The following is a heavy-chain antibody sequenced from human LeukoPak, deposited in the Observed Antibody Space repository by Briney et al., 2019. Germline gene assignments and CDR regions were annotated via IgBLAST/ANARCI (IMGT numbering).Heavy chain of an antibody. D-gene: IGHD3-9*01. J-gene: IGHJ4*02. V-gene: IGHV5-51*01. CDR1: GYSFTSYW. CDR2: IYPGDSDT. Sequence: GESLKISCKGSGYSFTSYWIGWVRQMPGKGLEWMGIIYPGDSDTRYSPSFQGQVTISADKSISTAYLQWSSLKASDTAMYYCAIAPPSYDILTGYYGGAFDNWGQGTLVTVSS. CDR3: AIAPPSYDILTGYYGGAFDN.